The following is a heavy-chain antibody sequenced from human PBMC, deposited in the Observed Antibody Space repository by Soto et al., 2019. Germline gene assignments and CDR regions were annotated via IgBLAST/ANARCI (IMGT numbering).Heavy chain of an antibody. CDR1: GGTFSSYA. V-gene: IGHV1-69*13. CDR2: IIPIFGTA. J-gene: IGHJ4*02. CDR3: ARGVVAATSYFDY. D-gene: IGHD2-15*01. Sequence: EASVKVSCKASGGTFSSYAIIWVRQAPGQGLEWMGGIIPIFGTANYAQKFQGRVTITADESTSTAYMELSSLRSEDTAVYYCARGVVAATSYFDYWGQGTLVTVSS.